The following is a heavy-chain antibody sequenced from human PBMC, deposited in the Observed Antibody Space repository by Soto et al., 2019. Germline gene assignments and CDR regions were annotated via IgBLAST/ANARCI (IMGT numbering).Heavy chain of an antibody. D-gene: IGHD2-15*01. CDR1: GFTFSSYA. Sequence: EVQLLESGGGLVQPGGSLRLSCAASGFTFSSYAMSWVRQAPGKGLEWVSAISGSGGSTYYADSVKGRFTISRDNSKNTLYRQMNSLRAEDTAVYYCAKDYCSGGSCYLSPYYYYMDVWGKGTTVTVSS. V-gene: IGHV3-23*01. CDR2: ISGSGGST. CDR3: AKDYCSGGSCYLSPYYYYMDV. J-gene: IGHJ6*03.